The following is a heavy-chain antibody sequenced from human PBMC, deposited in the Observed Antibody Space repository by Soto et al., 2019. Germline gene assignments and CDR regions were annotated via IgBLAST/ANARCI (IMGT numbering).Heavy chain of an antibody. J-gene: IGHJ4*02. CDR2: ISYDGSNK. CDR1: GFTFSSYG. V-gene: IGHV3-30*18. CDR3: AKFIMTTVTTGGDFDY. Sequence: QVQLVESGGGVVQHGRSLRLSCAASGFTFSSYGMHWVRQAPGKGLEWVAVISYDGSNKYYADSVKGRFTISRDNSKNTLYLQMNSLRAEDTAVYYCAKFIMTTVTTGGDFDYWGQGTLVTVSS. D-gene: IGHD4-17*01.